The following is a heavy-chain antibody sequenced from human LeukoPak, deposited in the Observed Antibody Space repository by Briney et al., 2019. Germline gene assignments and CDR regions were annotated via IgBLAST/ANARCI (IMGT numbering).Heavy chain of an antibody. CDR3: ARGLSGYASSLGY. J-gene: IGHJ4*02. Sequence: PGGSLRLSCAAPGFTFSSYWMHWVRQAPGKGLVWVSRINSDGSSTSYADSVRGRSSISRDNAKNTLYLQMNSLRAEDTAVYYCARGLSGYASSLGYWGQGTLVTVSA. CDR1: GFTFSSYW. D-gene: IGHD6-6*01. V-gene: IGHV3-74*01. CDR2: INSDGSST.